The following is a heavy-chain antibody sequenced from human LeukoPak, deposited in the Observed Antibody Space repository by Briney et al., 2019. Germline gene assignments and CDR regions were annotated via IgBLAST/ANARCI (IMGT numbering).Heavy chain of an antibody. V-gene: IGHV4-39*02. CDR1: GGSISSSSHY. CDR3: ARLPGGY. J-gene: IGHJ4*02. D-gene: IGHD1-26*01. CDR2: INYSGST. Sequence: PSETLSLTCTVSGGSISSSSHYWGWIRQPPGKGLEWIGSINYSGSTYYNPSLWSRVTISVDTSKNHFSLKLSSVTAADTAVYYCARLPGGYWGQGTLVIVSS.